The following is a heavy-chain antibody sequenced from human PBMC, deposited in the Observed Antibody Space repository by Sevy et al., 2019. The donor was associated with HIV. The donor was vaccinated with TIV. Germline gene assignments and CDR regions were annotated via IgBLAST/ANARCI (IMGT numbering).Heavy chain of an antibody. D-gene: IGHD5-18*01. V-gene: IGHV1-8*01. CDR3: AGGYSYGFNYYYYGMDV. J-gene: IGHJ6*02. CDR1: GYTFTSYD. Sequence: ASVKVSCKASGYTFTSYDINWVRQATGQGLEWMGWMNPNSGNTGYAQKFQGRVTMTRNTSISTAYMELSSLRSEDTAVYYWAGGYSYGFNYYYYGMDVWGQGTTVTVSS. CDR2: MNPNSGNT.